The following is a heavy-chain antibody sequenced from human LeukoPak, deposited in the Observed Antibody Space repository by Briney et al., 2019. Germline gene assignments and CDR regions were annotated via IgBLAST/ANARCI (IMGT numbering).Heavy chain of an antibody. V-gene: IGHV3-53*01. J-gene: IGHJ4*02. CDR2: IYNGGRT. Sequence: PGGSLRLSCAASGFTVSSNYMNWVRQAPGKGLEWVSAIYNGGRTYCADSVKGRFIISRDTSKNTLYLQMNSLRAEDTAVYYCARDSRGVAFFDYWGQGTPVSVSS. CDR3: ARDSRGVAFFDY. D-gene: IGHD5-12*01. CDR1: GFTVSSNY.